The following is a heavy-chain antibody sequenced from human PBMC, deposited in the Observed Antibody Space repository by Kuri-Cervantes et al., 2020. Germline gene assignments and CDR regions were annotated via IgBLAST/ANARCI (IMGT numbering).Heavy chain of an antibody. CDR2: SNAGNGNT. V-gene: IGHV1-3*02. CDR3: ARDRCSSTSCYAWYYYYMDV. Sequence: ASVKVSCKASGYTFTSYAMHWVRQAPGQRLEWMGWSNAGNGNTKYSQEFQGRVTITRDTSASTAYMELRSLRSDDTAVYYCARDRCSSTSCYAWYYYYMDVRGKGTTVTVSS. J-gene: IGHJ6*03. CDR1: GYTFTSYA. D-gene: IGHD2-2*01.